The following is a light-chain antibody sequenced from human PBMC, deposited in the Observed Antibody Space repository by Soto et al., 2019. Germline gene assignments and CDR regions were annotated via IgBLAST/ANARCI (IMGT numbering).Light chain of an antibody. J-gene: IGKJ5*01. CDR3: QQCGSSST. Sequence: DIQLTQSPSFLSASVGDRVTITCRASQGISSYLAWYQQKPGKAPKLLIYAASSLQSGVPSRFSGSGSGTDFTLTISRLEPEDFAVYYCQQCGSSSTFGQGTRREIK. CDR2: AAS. V-gene: IGKV1-9*01. CDR1: QGISSY.